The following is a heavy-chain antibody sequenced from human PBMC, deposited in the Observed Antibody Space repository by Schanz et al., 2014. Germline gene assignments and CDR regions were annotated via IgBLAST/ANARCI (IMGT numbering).Heavy chain of an antibody. Sequence: EVQLVESGGGLIQPGGSLRLSCAASGFTFSSYAMSWVRQAPGKGLEWVSYVSRSTPDIYYADSVKGRFTMSRDNAKNSVFLQMNSLRAEDTAVYYCVRDSFFAFDYWGQGTLVTVSS. CDR2: VSRSTPDI. D-gene: IGHD3-3*01. V-gene: IGHV3-48*01. CDR3: VRDSFFAFDY. J-gene: IGHJ4*02. CDR1: GFTFSSYA.